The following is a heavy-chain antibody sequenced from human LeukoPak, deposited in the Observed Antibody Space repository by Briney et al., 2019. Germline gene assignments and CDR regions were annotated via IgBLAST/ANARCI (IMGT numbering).Heavy chain of an antibody. CDR1: GGSISSYF. J-gene: IGHJ4*02. Sequence: SETLSLTCTVSGGSISSYFWSWIRQPPGKGLEWIGYIYSSGSTNYNPSLKSRVTISVDTSKNQSSLKLSSVTAADTAVYYCARFGAAAGRSFDCWGQRTLVTVSS. V-gene: IGHV4-59*08. CDR3: ARFGAAAGRSFDC. D-gene: IGHD6-13*01. CDR2: IYSSGST.